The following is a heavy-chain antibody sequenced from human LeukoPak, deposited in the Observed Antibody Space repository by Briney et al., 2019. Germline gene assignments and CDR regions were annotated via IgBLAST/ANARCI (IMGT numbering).Heavy chain of an antibody. D-gene: IGHD1-26*01. CDR1: GYTFTSYG. CDR2: INPNSGGT. Sequence: ASVKVSCKASGYTFTSYGISWVRQAPGQGLEWMGWINPNSGGTNYAQKFQGRVTMTRDTSISTAYMELSRLRSDDTAVYYCAREDVVGELDPWGQGTLVTVSS. V-gene: IGHV1-2*02. CDR3: AREDVVGELDP. J-gene: IGHJ5*02.